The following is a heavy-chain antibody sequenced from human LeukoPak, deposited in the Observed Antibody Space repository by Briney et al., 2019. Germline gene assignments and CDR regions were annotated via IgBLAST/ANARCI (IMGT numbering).Heavy chain of an antibody. V-gene: IGHV3-23*01. CDR2: ISDNGAGT. J-gene: IGHJ3*02. CDR3: ARHLGPDI. CDR1: GFTFSNYA. Sequence: SGGSLRLSCAASGFTFSNYAMTWVRQAPGKGLEWVSVISDNGAGTYYVDSVKGRFTVSRDNSKKTLYLRMNSLRAEDTAVYYCARHLGPDIWGQGTKVTVSS.